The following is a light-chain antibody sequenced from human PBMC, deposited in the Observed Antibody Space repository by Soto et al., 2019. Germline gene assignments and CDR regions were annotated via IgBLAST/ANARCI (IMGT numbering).Light chain of an antibody. V-gene: IGKV3-11*01. Sequence: EIVLTQSPGTLSLSPGERATLSCRASQSVSSYLAWYQQKPGQAPRLLIYDASNRATSIPARFSGSGSGTDFTLTISSLEPEDFAVYYCQQRSNWPPALTFGGGTKVEIK. CDR1: QSVSSY. J-gene: IGKJ4*01. CDR3: QQRSNWPPALT. CDR2: DAS.